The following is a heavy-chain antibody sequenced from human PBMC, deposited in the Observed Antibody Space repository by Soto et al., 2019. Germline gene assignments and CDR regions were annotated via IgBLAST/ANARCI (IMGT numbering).Heavy chain of an antibody. V-gene: IGHV5-51*01. CDR2: IYPGDSDT. J-gene: IGHJ6*03. D-gene: IGHD3-9*01. CDR3: ARLGLRYFDWVSTNPGYYYYMDV. Sequence: GESLKISCKGSGYSFTSYWIGWVRQMPGKGLEWMGIIYPGDSDTRYSPSFQGQVTISADKSISTAYLQWSSLKASDTAMYYCARLGLRYFDWVSTNPGYYYYMDVWGKGTTVTVSS. CDR1: GYSFTSYW.